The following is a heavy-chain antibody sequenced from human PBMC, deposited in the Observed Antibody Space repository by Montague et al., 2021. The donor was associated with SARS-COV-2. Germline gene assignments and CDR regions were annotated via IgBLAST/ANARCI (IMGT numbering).Heavy chain of an antibody. CDR1: GDSITCHY. CDR2: VYFPGSV. V-gene: IGHV4-59*11. J-gene: IGHJ5*02. D-gene: IGHD2-21*02. CDR3: ARDLSRAFCEGDSCYSENWFAP. Sequence: SETLSLTCTVSGDSITCHYWTWIRQSPGKGLEWIGYVYFPGSVKYNPSLNRRVSMSIDTSKNQFSLELTSVTAADTAIYYCARDLSRAFCEGDSCYSENWFAPWGQGTLVTVSS.